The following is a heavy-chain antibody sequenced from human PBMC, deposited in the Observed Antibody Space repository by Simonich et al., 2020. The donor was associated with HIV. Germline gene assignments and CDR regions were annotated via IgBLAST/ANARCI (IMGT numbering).Heavy chain of an antibody. CDR1: GYTFTSYY. CDR3: ARVDIATAGRYFHH. Sequence: QVQLVQSGAEVKKPGASVKVSCKASGYTFTSYYMHWVRQAPGQGLEWRGMINPSTGSTNDAQRFQGRLTMTRDMSTSTVYMELSSLRSEDTAVFYCARVDIATAGRYFHHWGQGTLVTVSS. CDR2: INPSTGST. V-gene: IGHV1-46*01. J-gene: IGHJ1*01. D-gene: IGHD6-13*01.